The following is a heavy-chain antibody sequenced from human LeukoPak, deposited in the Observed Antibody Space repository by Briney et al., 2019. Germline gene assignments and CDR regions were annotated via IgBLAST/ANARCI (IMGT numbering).Heavy chain of an antibody. CDR1: GYTFPTYW. CDR2: IYPDDSDT. V-gene: IGHV5-51*01. CDR3: ARRNGFYYGSGNDVGHDI. J-gene: IGHJ4*02. D-gene: IGHD3-10*01. Sequence: GESLKISCKGFGYTFPTYWIAWVRQMPGKGLEGMGIIYPDDSDTRYSPPFQGHVTISADKSTSNAYLKWHSLEAADTAMYYCARRNGFYYGSGNDVGHDIWGQGTLVTVSS.